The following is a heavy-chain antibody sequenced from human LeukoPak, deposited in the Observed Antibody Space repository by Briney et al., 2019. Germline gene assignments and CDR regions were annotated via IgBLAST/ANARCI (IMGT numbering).Heavy chain of an antibody. CDR3: ATDRRYCSSTSCPRWDV. D-gene: IGHD2-2*01. V-gene: IGHV1-24*01. CDR2: FDPEDGET. CDR1: GYTLTELS. J-gene: IGHJ6*04. Sequence: GASVKVPCKVSGYTLTELSMHWVRQAPGKGLEWMGGFDPEDGETIYAQKFQGRVTMTEDTSTDTAYMELSSLRSEDTAVYYRATDRRYCSSTSCPRWDVWGKGTTVTVSS.